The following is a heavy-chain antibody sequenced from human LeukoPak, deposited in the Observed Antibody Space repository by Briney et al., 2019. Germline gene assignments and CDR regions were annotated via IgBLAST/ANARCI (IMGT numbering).Heavy chain of an antibody. D-gene: IGHD3-22*01. V-gene: IGHV3-20*04. CDR1: GFTFDDYG. CDR3: ARSHDYDSSGYYSY. J-gene: IGHJ4*02. CDR2: INWNGGST. Sequence: GGSLRLSCAASGFTFDDYGMSWVRQAPGKGLKWVSGINWNGGSTGYADSVKGQFTISRDNAKNSLYLQMNSLRAEDTALYYCARSHDYDSSGYYSYWGQGTLVTVSS.